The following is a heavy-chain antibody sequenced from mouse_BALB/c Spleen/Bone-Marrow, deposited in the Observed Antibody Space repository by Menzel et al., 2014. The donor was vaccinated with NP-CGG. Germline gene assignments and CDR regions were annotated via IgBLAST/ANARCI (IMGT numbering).Heavy chain of an antibody. V-gene: IGHV1-37*01. J-gene: IGHJ2*01. D-gene: IGHD1-1*01. CDR1: GYSFTGYF. CDR3: GVPYDYSSSDFDY. Sequence: VQLQQSGPELVKPGASVKISCKASGYSFTGYFMNWVKQSHGKSLEWIGRINPYNGDTFNNQKFKGKATLTVDKSSSTAHMELLSLPSEDSAVYYCGVPYDYSSSDFDYWGQGTTLTVSS. CDR2: INPYNGDT.